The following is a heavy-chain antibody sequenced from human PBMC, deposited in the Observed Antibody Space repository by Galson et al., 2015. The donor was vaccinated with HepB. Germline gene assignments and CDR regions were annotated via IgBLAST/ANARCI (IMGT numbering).Heavy chain of an antibody. CDR3: ARVPLRYYSSFDP. J-gene: IGHJ5*02. CDR1: GYTFTTYA. V-gene: IGHV1-3*01. CDR2: INPGNANT. D-gene: IGHD3-9*01. Sequence: SVKVSCKASGYTFTTYAVHWVRQAPGQRLEWMGWINPGNANTKYSQKFQGRGTIARDTSARTVYMELSSLRSEDTAVYYCARVPLRYYSSFDPWGQGTLVSVSS.